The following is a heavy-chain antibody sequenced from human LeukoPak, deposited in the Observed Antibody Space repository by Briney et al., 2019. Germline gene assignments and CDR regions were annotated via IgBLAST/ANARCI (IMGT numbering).Heavy chain of an antibody. J-gene: IGHJ4*02. Sequence: GGSLRLSCAASGFTFSYNWMHWVRQAPGKGLVWVSRISSDGRTTHYADSVKGRFTISRDNAKNTLFLQMNDLRAEHTAVYYCLGYYSGSPNWGQGTLVTVSS. CDR3: LGYYSGSPN. D-gene: IGHD3-10*01. CDR2: ISSDGRTT. V-gene: IGHV3-74*01. CDR1: GFTFSYNW.